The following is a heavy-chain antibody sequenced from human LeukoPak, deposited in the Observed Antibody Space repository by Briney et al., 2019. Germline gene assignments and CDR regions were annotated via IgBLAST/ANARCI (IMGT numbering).Heavy chain of an antibody. J-gene: IGHJ4*02. CDR1: GGSISSSNW. CDR2: IYHSGST. CDR3: ARHNGGEGVRVRPFDY. D-gene: IGHD2-8*01. Sequence: SETLSLTCAVSGGSISSSNWWSWVRQPPGKGLEWIGEIYHSGSTNYNPSLKSRVTISVDTSKNQFSLKLSSVTAADTAVYYCARHNGGEGVRVRPFDYWGQGTLVTVSS. V-gene: IGHV4-4*02.